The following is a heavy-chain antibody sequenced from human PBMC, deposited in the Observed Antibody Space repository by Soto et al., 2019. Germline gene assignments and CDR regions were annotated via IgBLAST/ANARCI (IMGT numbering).Heavy chain of an antibody. CDR2: INPSGDRT. Sequence: GASVKVSCKASGYTFTNYYMHWVRQAPGQGLEWMGIINPSGDRTSYAQKFQGRVTMTRDTSTSTVYMELSSLRSEDTAVYYCVRDGLSSILRIEAGSNWFDPWGQGTLVTVSS. D-gene: IGHD3-9*01. CDR1: GYTFTNYY. CDR3: VRDGLSSILRIEAGSNWFDP. J-gene: IGHJ5*02. V-gene: IGHV1-46*03.